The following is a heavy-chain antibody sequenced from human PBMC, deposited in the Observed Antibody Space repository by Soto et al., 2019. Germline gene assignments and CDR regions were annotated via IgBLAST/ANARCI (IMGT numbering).Heavy chain of an antibody. Sequence: QVQLHESGPGLVKPSETLSLTCAVSGGSISGYYWSWIRQPPGKRLEWIGYIYYSGYTNYNPSLKSRVTISVDRSKNQFSLELRSVTAPDTAVFYCARDSVGSGYDWGQGTLVTVSS. CDR2: IYYSGYT. V-gene: IGHV4-59*01. J-gene: IGHJ4*02. D-gene: IGHD5-12*01. CDR3: ARDSVGSGYD. CDR1: GGSISGYY.